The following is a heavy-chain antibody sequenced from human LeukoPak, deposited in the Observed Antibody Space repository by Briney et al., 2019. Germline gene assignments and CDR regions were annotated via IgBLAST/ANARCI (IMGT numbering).Heavy chain of an antibody. J-gene: IGHJ4*02. Sequence: SETLSLTCTVSGASITTFYWSWIRQPPGKGLEWIGYVYYSGSTNFNPSLKSRVTMSVDTSKNQFSLKLSSVTAADTAVYYCARTALGDSSGYYIGGFDYWGQGTLVTVSS. V-gene: IGHV4-59*12. D-gene: IGHD3-22*01. CDR1: GASITTFY. CDR3: ARTALGDSSGYYIGGFDY. CDR2: VYYSGST.